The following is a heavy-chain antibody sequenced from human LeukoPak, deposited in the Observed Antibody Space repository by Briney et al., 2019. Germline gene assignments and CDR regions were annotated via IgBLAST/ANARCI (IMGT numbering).Heavy chain of an antibody. CDR2: ISSSGSYT. CDR1: GFTVSSYY. Sequence: PGGSLRLACAASGFTVSSYYMSWIRQAPGKGLEWVGYISSSGSYTDYADSVKGRFTISRDNAKNSLNLQMNSLRAEDTAVYYCARGGVRDYYDNSGYYQKWGQGTLVTVSS. D-gene: IGHD3-22*01. CDR3: ARGGVRDYYDNSGYYQK. V-gene: IGHV3-11*05. J-gene: IGHJ4*02.